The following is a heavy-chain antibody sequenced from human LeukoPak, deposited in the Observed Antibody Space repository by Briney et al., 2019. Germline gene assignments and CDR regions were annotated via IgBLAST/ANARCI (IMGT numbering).Heavy chain of an antibody. CDR1: GGSISSSSYY. J-gene: IGHJ4*02. CDR2: IYYSGST. Sequence: SETLSLTCTVSGGSISSSSYYWGWIRQPPGKGLEWIGSIYYSGSTYYNPSLKSRVTISVDTSKNQFSLKLSSVTAADTAVYYCARHPGWFDYWGQGTLATVSS. V-gene: IGHV4-39*01. CDR3: ARHPGWFDY. D-gene: IGHD6-19*01.